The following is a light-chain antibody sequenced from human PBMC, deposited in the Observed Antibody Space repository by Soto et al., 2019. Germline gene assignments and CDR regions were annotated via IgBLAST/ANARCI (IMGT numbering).Light chain of an antibody. CDR1: SSNIGSNF. V-gene: IGLV1-47*01. CDR2: RNN. J-gene: IGLJ2*01. Sequence: QSVLTQPPSASGTPGQRVTISCSGSSSNIGSNFIYWYQQLPGTAPKLLIYRNNERPSGVPDRFSGSKSGTSASLAISGLRSEDEADYHCAAWDDSLSGVVFGGGTKLTVX. CDR3: AAWDDSLSGVV.